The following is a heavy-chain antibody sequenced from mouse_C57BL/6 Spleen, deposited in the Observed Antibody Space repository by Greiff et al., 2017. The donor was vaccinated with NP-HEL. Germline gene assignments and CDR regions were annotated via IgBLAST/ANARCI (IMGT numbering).Heavy chain of an antibody. CDR3: ARSGFDYYGTGFDY. CDR2: INPSTGGT. Sequence: VQLKESGPELVKPGASVKISCKASGYSFTDYNMNWVKQSPEKSLEWIGEINPSTGGTTYNQKFKAKATLTVDKSSSTAYMQLKSLTSEDSAVYYCARSGFDYYGTGFDYWGQGTTLTVSS. J-gene: IGHJ2*01. CDR1: GYSFTDYN. V-gene: IGHV1-42*01. D-gene: IGHD1-1*01.